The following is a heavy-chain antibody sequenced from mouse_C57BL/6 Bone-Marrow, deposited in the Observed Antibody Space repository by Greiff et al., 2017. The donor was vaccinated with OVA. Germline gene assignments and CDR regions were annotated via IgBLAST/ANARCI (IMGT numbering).Heavy chain of an antibody. CDR2: IDPSDSYT. J-gene: IGHJ3*01. CDR3: ARDSSGYTY. CDR1: GYTFTSYW. Sequence: VQLQQPGAELVMPGASVKLSCKASGYTFTSYWMHWVKQRPGQGLEWIGEIDPSDSYTNYNQKFKGKSTLTVDKSSSTAYMQLSSLTSEDSAVYYRARDSSGYTYWGQGTLVTVSA. V-gene: IGHV1-69*01. D-gene: IGHD3-2*02.